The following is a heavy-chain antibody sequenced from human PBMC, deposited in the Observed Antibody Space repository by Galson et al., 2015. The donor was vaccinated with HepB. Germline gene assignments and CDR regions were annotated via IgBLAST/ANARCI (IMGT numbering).Heavy chain of an antibody. D-gene: IGHD3-9*01. J-gene: IGHJ3*02. CDR3: ARAELYYDILTGYYPGAFDI. Sequence: SLRLSCAASGFTFSSYSMNWVRQAPGKGLEWVSSISSSSSYIYYADSVKGRFTISRDNAKNSLYLQMNSLRAEDTAVYYCARAELYYDILTGYYPGAFDIWGQGTMVTVSS. V-gene: IGHV3-21*01. CDR2: ISSSSSYI. CDR1: GFTFSSYS.